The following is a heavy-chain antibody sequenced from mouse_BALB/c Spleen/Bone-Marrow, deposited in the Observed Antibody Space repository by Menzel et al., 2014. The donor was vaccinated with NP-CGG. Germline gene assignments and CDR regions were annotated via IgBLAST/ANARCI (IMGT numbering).Heavy chain of an antibody. CDR2: IYPSTGYT. CDR1: GYTFTSYW. D-gene: IGHD2-13*01. V-gene: IGHV1-7*01. CDR3: ARDDYAY. J-gene: IGHJ3*01. Sequence: VKLMESGAELAKPGASVKMPCKASGYTFTSYWMHWVKQRPGQGLEWIGYIYPSTGYTEHNQKFKDKAIMTADKSSSTAYMQLSSLTSEDSAVYYCARDDYAYWGQGTLVTVSA.